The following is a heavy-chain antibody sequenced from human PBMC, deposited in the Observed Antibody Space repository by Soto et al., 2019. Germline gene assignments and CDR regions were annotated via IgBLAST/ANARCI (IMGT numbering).Heavy chain of an antibody. CDR3: ARVSIYYDSSGLFDD. D-gene: IGHD3-22*01. CDR2: INPSGGST. Sequence: ASLKVSCQESLYIFPSYYMHGVRQAPGQGLEWMGIINPSGGSTSYAQKFQGRVTMTRDTSTSTVYMELSSLRSEDTAVEDCARVSIYYDSSGLFDDWGQATLVPVSS. V-gene: IGHV1-46*01. J-gene: IGHJ4*02. CDR1: LYIFPSYY.